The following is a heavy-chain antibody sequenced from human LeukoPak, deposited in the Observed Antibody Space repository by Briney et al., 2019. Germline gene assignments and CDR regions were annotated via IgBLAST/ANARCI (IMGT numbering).Heavy chain of an antibody. J-gene: IGHJ6*02. V-gene: IGHV4-34*09. CDR1: GGSFSGYY. CDR2: INHSGST. CDR3: ARETPYCSSTSCYRGPNYYYGMDV. D-gene: IGHD2-2*01. Sequence: SETLSLTCAVYGGSFSGYYWSWIRQPPGKGLEWIGEINHSGSTYYNPSLKSRVTISVDTSKNQFSLKLSSVTAADTAVYYCARETPYCSSTSCYRGPNYYYGMDVWGQGTTVTVSS.